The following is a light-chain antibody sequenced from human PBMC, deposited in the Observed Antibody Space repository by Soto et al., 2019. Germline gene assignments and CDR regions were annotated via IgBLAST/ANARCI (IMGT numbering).Light chain of an antibody. CDR3: SSYAGSSNFVV. CDR2: EVT. CDR1: SSDVGAYNY. Sequence: QSALTQPPSASGSPGQSVTISCTGTSSDVGAYNYVSWYQHHPGKAPKLMIYEVTRRPSGVPGRFSGSKSGNTASLTVSGLQAEDEAAYYCSSYAGSSNFVVFGGGTKLTFL. V-gene: IGLV2-8*01. J-gene: IGLJ2*01.